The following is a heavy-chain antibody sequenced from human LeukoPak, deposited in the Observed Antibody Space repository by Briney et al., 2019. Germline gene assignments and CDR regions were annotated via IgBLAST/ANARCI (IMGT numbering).Heavy chain of an antibody. Sequence: TGGSLRLSCAASGFTVSSNYMSWVRQAPGKGLEWVSVIYSGGSTYYADSVKGRFTISRDNSKNTLYLQMNSLRAEDTAVYYCAKGSYYYDGSGYHYYFDYWGQGTLVTVSS. J-gene: IGHJ4*02. D-gene: IGHD3-22*01. V-gene: IGHV3-53*01. CDR1: GFTVSSNY. CDR2: IYSGGST. CDR3: AKGSYYYDGSGYHYYFDY.